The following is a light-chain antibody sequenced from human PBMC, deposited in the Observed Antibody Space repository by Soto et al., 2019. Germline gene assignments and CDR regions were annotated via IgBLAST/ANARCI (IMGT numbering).Light chain of an antibody. J-gene: IGLJ2*01. CDR2: EGS. Sequence: QSALTQPASVSGSPGQSITISCTGTSSDVGSYNLVSWYQPHPGKAPKLMIYEGSKRPSGVSNRFSGSKSGNTASLTTSGLEDEDEADYYCCSYAGSSTHVVFGGGTKLTVL. CDR1: SSDVGSYNL. V-gene: IGLV2-23*01. CDR3: CSYAGSSTHVV.